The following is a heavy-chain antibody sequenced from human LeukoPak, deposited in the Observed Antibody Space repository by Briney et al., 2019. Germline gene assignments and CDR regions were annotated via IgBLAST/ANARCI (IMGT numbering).Heavy chain of an antibody. D-gene: IGHD3-22*01. Sequence: SQTLSLTCAISGDSVSSNSAAWNWIRQSPSRGLEWLGRTYYRSKWYNDYAVSVKSRITINPDTSKNQFSLKLSSVTAADTAVYYCARSPTFDSSGYYKTPVELDYWGQGTLVTVSS. CDR2: TYYRSKWYN. V-gene: IGHV6-1*01. J-gene: IGHJ4*02. CDR3: ARSPTFDSSGYYKTPVELDY. CDR1: GDSVSSNSAA.